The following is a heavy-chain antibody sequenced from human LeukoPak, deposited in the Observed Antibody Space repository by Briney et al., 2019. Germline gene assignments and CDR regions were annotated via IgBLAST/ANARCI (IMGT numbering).Heavy chain of an antibody. CDR1: GGSFSDYW. D-gene: IGHD6-13*01. V-gene: IGHV3-74*01. Sequence: ETLSLTCAVYGGSFSDYWMHWVRQAPGKGLVWVSRVNRDGSSTSYADSVKGRFTISRDNAKNTLSLQMNSLRAEDTAVYYCARDRSISAAGDTYWGQGTLVTVSS. CDR2: VNRDGSST. J-gene: IGHJ4*02. CDR3: ARDRSISAAGDTY.